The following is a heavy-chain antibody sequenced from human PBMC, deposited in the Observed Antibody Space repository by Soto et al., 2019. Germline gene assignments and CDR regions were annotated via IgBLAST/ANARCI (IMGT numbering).Heavy chain of an antibody. CDR1: GYSFTTYW. J-gene: IGHJ4*02. V-gene: IGHV5-51*01. Sequence: PGESLKISCKASGYSFTTYWIGWVRQMPGKGLEWMGIIYPGDSDTKYSPSLQGQVTISADTSISTAYLQWTSLKASDTAMYYCARGDTAMVIAGPPNYWGQGTLGTVS. D-gene: IGHD5-18*01. CDR2: IYPGDSDT. CDR3: ARGDTAMVIAGPPNY.